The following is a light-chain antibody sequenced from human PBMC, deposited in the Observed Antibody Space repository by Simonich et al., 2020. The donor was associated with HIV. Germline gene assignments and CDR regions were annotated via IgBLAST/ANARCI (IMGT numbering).Light chain of an antibody. Sequence: DIQMTQSPSSLSASVGDRVHITCRANQDSSHSLVCYQQKPGKAPKLLLYAASRLESGVPSRFSGSGSGTDYTLTISSLQPEDFAAYYCQQYYGTPPTFGGGTKVEIK. V-gene: IGKV1-NL1*01. J-gene: IGKJ4*01. CDR1: QDSSHS. CDR2: AAS. CDR3: QQYYGTPPT.